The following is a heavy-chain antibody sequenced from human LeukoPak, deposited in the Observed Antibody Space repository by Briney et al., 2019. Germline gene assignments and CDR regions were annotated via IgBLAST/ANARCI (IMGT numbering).Heavy chain of an antibody. CDR3: ARARGGSSSSLNYFDY. CDR2: IYSGGST. Sequence: PGGSLRLSCAASGFTVSSNYMSWVRQAPGKGLEWVSVIYSGGSTYYADSVKGRFTISRDNSKNTLYLQMKSLRAEDTAVYYCARARGGSSSSLNYFDYWGQGTLVTVSS. D-gene: IGHD6-6*01. CDR1: GFTVSSNY. V-gene: IGHV3-66*01. J-gene: IGHJ4*02.